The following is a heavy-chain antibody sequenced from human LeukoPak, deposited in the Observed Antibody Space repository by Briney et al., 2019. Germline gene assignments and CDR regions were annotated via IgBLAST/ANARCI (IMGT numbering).Heavy chain of an antibody. CDR2: INFSWST. V-gene: IGHV4-59*01. CDR1: GGSIDTYY. CDR3: ARGRGDYGDYMDS. Sequence: SETLSLTCTVSGGSIDTYYWSWFRKPPGKTLEWIGYINFSWSTNYNPSLKSRVTLSVDTSKNELALKLSSVTAADTAVYYCARGRGDYGDYMDSWGQGTLVTVSS. D-gene: IGHD4-17*01. J-gene: IGHJ4*02.